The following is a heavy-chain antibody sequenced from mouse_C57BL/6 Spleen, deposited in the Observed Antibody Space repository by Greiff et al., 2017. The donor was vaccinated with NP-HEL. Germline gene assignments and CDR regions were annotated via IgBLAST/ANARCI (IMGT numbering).Heavy chain of an antibody. J-gene: IGHJ1*03. D-gene: IGHD1-1*02. CDR3: ARPGDWYFDV. Sequence: QVQLQQPGAELVKPGASVKMSCKASGYTFTSYWITWVKQRPGQGLAWIGDIYPGSGSTNYNEKFKSKATLTVDTSSSTAYMQLSSLTSEDSAVYYCARPGDWYFDVWGTGTTVTVSS. V-gene: IGHV1-55*01. CDR2: IYPGSGST. CDR1: GYTFTSYW.